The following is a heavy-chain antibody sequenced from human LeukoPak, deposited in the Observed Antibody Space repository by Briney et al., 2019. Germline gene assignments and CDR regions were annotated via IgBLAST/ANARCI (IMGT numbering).Heavy chain of an antibody. J-gene: IGHJ4*02. Sequence: ASVKVSCKASGYTFTGYYMHWVRQAPGQGLEWMGRINPNSGGTNYAQKFQGRVTMTRDTSISTAYMELSRLRSDDTAVYYCASFPYYGSGSYWWGQGTLVTVSS. CDR1: GYTFTGYY. CDR2: INPNSGGT. CDR3: ASFPYYGSGSYW. V-gene: IGHV1-2*06. D-gene: IGHD3-10*01.